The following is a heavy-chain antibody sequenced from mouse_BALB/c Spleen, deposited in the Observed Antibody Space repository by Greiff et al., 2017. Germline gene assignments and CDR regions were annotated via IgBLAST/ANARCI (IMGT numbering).Heavy chain of an antibody. CDR1: GFTFSAYY. CDR3: ARGSSTTVVATEY. D-gene: IGHD1-1*01. J-gene: IGHJ2*01. Sequence: EVHLVESGGGLVKPGGSLKLSCAASGFTFSAYYMYWVRQTPEKRLEWVATISDGGSYTYYPDSVKGRFTISRDNAKNNLYLQMSSLKSEDTAMYYCARGSSTTVVATEYWGQGATLTVAS. CDR2: ISDGGSYT. V-gene: IGHV5-4*02.